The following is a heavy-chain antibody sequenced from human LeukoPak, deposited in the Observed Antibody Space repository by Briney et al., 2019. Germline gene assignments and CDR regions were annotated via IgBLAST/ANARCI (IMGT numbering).Heavy chain of an antibody. D-gene: IGHD3-10*01. J-gene: IGHJ5*02. CDR3: ATPPPPYMVRGAPDSP. V-gene: IGHV4-30-2*03. CDR1: GGSISSGGYS. CDR2: IYHSGST. Sequence: SETLSLTCAVSGGSISSGGYSWSWIRQPPGKGLEWIGYIYHSGSTYYNPSLKSRVTISVDTSKNQFSLKLSSVTAADTAVYYCATPPPPYMVRGAPDSPWGQGTLVTVSS.